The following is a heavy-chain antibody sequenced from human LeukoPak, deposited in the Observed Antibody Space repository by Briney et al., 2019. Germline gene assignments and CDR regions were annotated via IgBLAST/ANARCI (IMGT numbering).Heavy chain of an antibody. CDR3: ARDVIVPYGSGRTYYYYYYMDV. CDR2: IRSDGSDT. D-gene: IGHD3-10*01. V-gene: IGHV3-74*01. J-gene: IGHJ6*03. CDR1: GFTFSDTW. Sequence: PGGSLRLSCAASGFTFSDTWIHWVRQAPGEGLVWVSRIRSDGSDTRYAESVKGRFTISRDNAKNSLYLQMNSLRAEDTAVYYCARDVIVPYGSGRTYYYYYYMDVWGKGTTVTISS.